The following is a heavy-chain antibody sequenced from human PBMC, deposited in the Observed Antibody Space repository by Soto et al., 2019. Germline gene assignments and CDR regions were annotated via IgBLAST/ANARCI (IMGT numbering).Heavy chain of an antibody. CDR2: ISGSGGST. CDR1: GFTFSSYA. D-gene: IGHD6-19*01. CDR3: AKDRGKRYSSGWYRYYYYGMDV. V-gene: IGHV3-23*01. Sequence: GGSLRLSCAASGFTFSSYAMSWVRQAPGKGLEWVSAISGSGGSTYYADSVKGRFTISRDNSKNTLHLQMNSLRAEDTAVYYCAKDRGKRYSSGWYRYYYYGMDVWGQGTTVTVSS. J-gene: IGHJ6*02.